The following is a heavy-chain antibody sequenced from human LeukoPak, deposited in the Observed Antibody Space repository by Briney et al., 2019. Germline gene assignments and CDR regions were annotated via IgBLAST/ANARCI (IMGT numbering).Heavy chain of an antibody. Sequence: GGSLRLSCAASGLTHSRLYMLGVRHAPGRGREWVSAITGSGGSTYYADSVRGRFTVSRDNSKSSLYLQMHRLSARDTPVYYCAEDRSAARVGAAPRYYFDYWGQGTLVTVSS. D-gene: IGHD1-26*01. V-gene: IGHV3-23*01. J-gene: IGHJ4*02. CDR3: AEDRSAARVGAAPRYYFDY. CDR2: ITGSGGST. CDR1: GLTHSRLY.